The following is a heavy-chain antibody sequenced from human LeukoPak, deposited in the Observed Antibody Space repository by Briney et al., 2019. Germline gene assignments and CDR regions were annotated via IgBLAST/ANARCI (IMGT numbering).Heavy chain of an antibody. Sequence: SETLSLTCTVSGGSISSSSYYWGWIRQPPGKGLEWIGSIYYSGSTYYNPSLKSRVTISVDTSKNQFSLKLSSVTAADTAVYYCARQSYDSSGYTLYFDYWGQGTLVTVSS. CDR2: IYYSGST. J-gene: IGHJ4*02. CDR1: GGSISSSSYY. D-gene: IGHD3-22*01. V-gene: IGHV4-39*01. CDR3: ARQSYDSSGYTLYFDY.